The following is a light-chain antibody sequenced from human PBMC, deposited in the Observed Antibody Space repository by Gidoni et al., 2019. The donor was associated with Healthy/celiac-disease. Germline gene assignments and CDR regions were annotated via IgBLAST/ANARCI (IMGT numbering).Light chain of an antibody. CDR3: QVWDSSTAR. V-gene: IGLV3-9*01. CDR1: NIGSNN. J-gene: IGLJ1*01. CDR2: RDS. Sequence: SYELTQPLSVSVALGPTARLTCGGNNIGSNNVHWYQQKPGQAPFLVIYRDSIRPSAIPERFSGSNSGNTATLTISRAQAGDEADYYCQVWDSSTARFGTGTKVTVL.